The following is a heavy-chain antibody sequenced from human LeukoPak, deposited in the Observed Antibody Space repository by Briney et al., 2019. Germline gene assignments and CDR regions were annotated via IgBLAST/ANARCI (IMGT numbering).Heavy chain of an antibody. J-gene: IGHJ3*02. D-gene: IGHD2-21*02. Sequence: PGGSLRLSCAASGFTFSSYGMHWARQAPGKGLEWVAVIWYDGSNKYYADSVKGRFTISRDNSKNTLYLQMNSLRAEDTAVYYCASRNQYCGGDCFWAFDIWGRGTMVTVSS. CDR1: GFTFSSYG. CDR2: IWYDGSNK. V-gene: IGHV3-33*01. CDR3: ASRNQYCGGDCFWAFDI.